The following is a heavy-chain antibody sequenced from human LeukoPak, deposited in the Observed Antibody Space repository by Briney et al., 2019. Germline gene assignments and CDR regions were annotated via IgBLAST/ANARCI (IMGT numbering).Heavy chain of an antibody. V-gene: IGHV3-30-3*01. J-gene: IGHJ4*02. CDR2: ISYDGSNK. CDR3: ARAPYVTMGEVDY. D-gene: IGHD3-16*01. Sequence: GGSLRLSCAASGFTFSSYAMHWARQAPGKGLEWVAVISYDGSNKYYADSVKGRFTISRDNSKNTLYLQMNSLRAEDTALYYCARAPYVTMGEVDYWGQGTLVTVSS. CDR1: GFTFSSYA.